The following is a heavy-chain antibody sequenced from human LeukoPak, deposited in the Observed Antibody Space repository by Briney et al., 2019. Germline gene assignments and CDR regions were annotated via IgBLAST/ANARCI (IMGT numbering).Heavy chain of an antibody. Sequence: PGGSLRLSCAASGFTFSSYGMNWVRQAPGKGLEWVSSISTSSSYIYYADSMKGRFTISRDNAKNSLYLQMNSLRAEDTAVYYCARVEGNIVTTTEGHFDYWGQGTLVTVSS. J-gene: IGHJ4*02. V-gene: IGHV3-21*01. CDR1: GFTFSSYG. D-gene: IGHD5-12*01. CDR3: ARVEGNIVTTTEGHFDY. CDR2: ISTSSSYI.